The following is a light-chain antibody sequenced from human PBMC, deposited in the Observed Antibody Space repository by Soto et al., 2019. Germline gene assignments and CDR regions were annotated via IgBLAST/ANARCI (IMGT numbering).Light chain of an antibody. CDR1: QSVSSY. CDR3: QQRSNWPPIT. CDR2: DAS. Sequence: EIVLTQSPVTLSLSPGESATLSCRASQSVSSYLAWYQQKPGQAPRLLIYDASNRATGIPARFSGGGSGTDFTRTIDNLEPEDFAIYYCQQRSNWPPITFGQGTRLEIK. J-gene: IGKJ5*01. V-gene: IGKV3-11*01.